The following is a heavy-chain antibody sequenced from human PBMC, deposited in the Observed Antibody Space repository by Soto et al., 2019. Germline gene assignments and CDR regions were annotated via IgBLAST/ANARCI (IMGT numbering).Heavy chain of an antibody. CDR2: IYPGDSDT. CDR3: ARPQPLAFDI. D-gene: IGHD2-2*01. Sequence: VESLKISCKGSGYSFTSCWIGWVRQMPGKGLEWMGIIYPGDSDTRYSPSFQGQVTISADKSISTAYLQWSSLKASDTTMYYCARPQPLAFDIWGQGTMVTVSS. V-gene: IGHV5-51*01. J-gene: IGHJ3*02. CDR1: GYSFTSCW.